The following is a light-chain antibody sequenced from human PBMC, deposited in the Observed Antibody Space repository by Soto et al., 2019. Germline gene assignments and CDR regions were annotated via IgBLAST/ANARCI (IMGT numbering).Light chain of an antibody. CDR3: QQYYTTPRT. J-gene: IGKJ1*01. Sequence: DIVMTQSPDSLTVSLGERATINCKSSQTVLYSSNNKNYLAWYQHKPGQPPKLLIYWASTREFGVPDRFSGSGSAIDFTLTISSLQAEDVAVYYCQQYYTTPRTFGQGTKVEIK. V-gene: IGKV4-1*01. CDR2: WAS. CDR1: QTVLYSSNNKNY.